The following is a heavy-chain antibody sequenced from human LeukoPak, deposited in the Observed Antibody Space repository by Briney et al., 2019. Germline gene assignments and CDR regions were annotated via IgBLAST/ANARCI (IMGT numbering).Heavy chain of an antibody. Sequence: GGSLRLSCAASEFTVSSNYMSWVRQAPGKGLEWVSGISGSGDNTYYAGSVKGRFTIPRDNSKNTLYVQVNSLGTEDTAAYYCAKGSYYDSSGSFYFDYWGQGTLVTVPS. V-gene: IGHV3-23*01. D-gene: IGHD3-22*01. J-gene: IGHJ4*02. CDR3: AKGSYYDSSGSFYFDY. CDR1: EFTVSSNY. CDR2: ISGSGDNT.